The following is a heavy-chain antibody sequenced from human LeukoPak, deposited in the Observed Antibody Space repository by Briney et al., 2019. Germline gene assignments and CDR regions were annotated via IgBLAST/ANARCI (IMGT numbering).Heavy chain of an antibody. V-gene: IGHV3-30*02. CDR2: IRYDGSNK. Sequence: ASGXTFSSXXXXWXXXXXXXXLEWVAFIRYDGSNKYYADSVKGRFTISRDNSKNTLYLQMNSLRAEDTAVYYCARGIGTVDYWGQGTLVTVSS. J-gene: IGHJ4*02. D-gene: IGHD1-26*01. CDR3: ARGIGTVDY. CDR1: GXTFSSXX.